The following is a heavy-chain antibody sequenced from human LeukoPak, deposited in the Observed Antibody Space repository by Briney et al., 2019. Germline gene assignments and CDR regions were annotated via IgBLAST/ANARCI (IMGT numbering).Heavy chain of an antibody. CDR1: GFTFSSYG. CDR3: ARDRGIKYYDILTGPPADY. Sequence: GRSLRLSCAASGFTFSSYGMHWVRQAPGKGLEWVAVIWYDGSNKYYADSVKGRFTISRDNSKNTLYLQMNSLRAEDTAVYYCARDRGIKYYDILTGPPADYWGQGTLVTVSS. CDR2: IWYDGSNK. D-gene: IGHD3-9*01. J-gene: IGHJ4*02. V-gene: IGHV3-33*01.